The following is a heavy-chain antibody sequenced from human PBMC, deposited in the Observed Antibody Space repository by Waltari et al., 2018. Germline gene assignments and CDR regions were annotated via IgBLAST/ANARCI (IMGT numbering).Heavy chain of an antibody. Sequence: QVQLQQWGAGLLKPSETLSLTCSVYGGPVRGYYWTWIRQSPGKGLEWIGEINHSGTTDHNPSLKSRVTISADTSKSQFSLTLTSVTAADTAVYYCASRNGRWQQINYWGQGTLVTVSS. CDR3: ASRNGRWQQINY. J-gene: IGHJ4*02. CDR2: INHSGTT. V-gene: IGHV4-34*01. CDR1: GGPVRGYY. D-gene: IGHD1-26*01.